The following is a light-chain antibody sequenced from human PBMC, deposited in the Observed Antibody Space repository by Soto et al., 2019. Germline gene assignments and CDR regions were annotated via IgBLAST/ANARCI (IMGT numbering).Light chain of an antibody. CDR1: RSDVGAYNY. Sequence: QSALTQPASVSGSPGQSIAISCTGTRSDVGAYNYVSWYQQHPGKAPKLMISEVTNRPSGVSDLFSGSKSGNTASLTISGLQAEDEADYYCSSFTSRCTFVFGTGTKVTVL. CDR2: EVT. V-gene: IGLV2-14*01. CDR3: SSFTSRCTFV. J-gene: IGLJ1*01.